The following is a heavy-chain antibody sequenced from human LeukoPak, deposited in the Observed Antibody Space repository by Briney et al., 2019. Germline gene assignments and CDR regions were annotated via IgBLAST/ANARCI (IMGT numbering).Heavy chain of an antibody. Sequence: ASVKVSCKASGYTFTFNNQDRVRHPQGQGLEWMGWTIPDNGCSNYAQKFQGRVTMTRDPSSTTAYMEMTRLTSADTDVYYCARVGYYGSGTFGYWGQGAQVTVSS. CDR1: GYTFTFNN. V-gene: IGHV1-2*02. CDR3: ARVGYYGSGTFGY. CDR2: TIPDNGCS. J-gene: IGHJ4*02. D-gene: IGHD3-10*01.